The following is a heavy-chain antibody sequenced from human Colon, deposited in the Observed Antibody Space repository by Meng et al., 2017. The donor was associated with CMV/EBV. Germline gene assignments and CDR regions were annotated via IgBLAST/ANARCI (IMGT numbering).Heavy chain of an antibody. J-gene: IGHJ5*02. CDR2: IYHSGST. D-gene: IGHD3-16*02. CDR1: GFAITRGYY. Sequence: GSLRLSCNVSGFAITRGYYWGCIRQSPGKGLEWIGSIYHSGSTYYNPSLKSRVSLSVDTSKNQFSLKLTSVTAADTAIYYCARDIIVIPGDSPAPPWGQGTLVTVSS. CDR3: ARDIIVIPGDSPAPP. V-gene: IGHV4-38-2*02.